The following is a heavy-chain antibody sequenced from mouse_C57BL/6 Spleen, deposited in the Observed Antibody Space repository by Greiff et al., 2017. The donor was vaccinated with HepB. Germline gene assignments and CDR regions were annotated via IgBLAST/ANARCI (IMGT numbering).Heavy chain of an antibody. Sequence: QVQLQQSGAELVKPGASVKLSCKASGYTFTSYWMHWVKQRPGQGLEWIGMIHPNSGSTNYNEKFKSKATLTVDKSSSTAYMQLSSLTSEDSAVYYCARWDYDDAMDYWGQGTSVTVSS. CDR1: GYTFTSYW. V-gene: IGHV1-64*01. J-gene: IGHJ4*01. CDR3: ARWDYDDAMDY. CDR2: IHPNSGST. D-gene: IGHD2-4*01.